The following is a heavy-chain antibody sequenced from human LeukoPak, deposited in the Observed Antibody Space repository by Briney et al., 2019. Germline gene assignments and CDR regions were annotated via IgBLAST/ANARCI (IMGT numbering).Heavy chain of an antibody. V-gene: IGHV4-59*12. CDR1: GGSISSYY. D-gene: IGHD3-22*01. Sequence: PSETLSLTCTVSGGSISSYYWSWIRQPPGKGLEWIGYIYYSGSTYYNPSLKSRVTISVDRSKNQFSLKLSSVTAADTAVYYCARAPCSGYRFDYWGQGTLVTVSS. CDR3: ARAPCSGYRFDY. CDR2: IYYSGST. J-gene: IGHJ4*02.